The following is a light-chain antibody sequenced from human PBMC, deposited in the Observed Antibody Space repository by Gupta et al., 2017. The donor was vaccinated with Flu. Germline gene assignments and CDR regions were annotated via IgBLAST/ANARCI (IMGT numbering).Light chain of an antibody. Sequence: EIVLTQSPDTLSLSPGERATLSCRASQSISRSYLAWYQQTPGQAPRLLIYGASSRATGIPDRFSGSGPGTDFTLTISRLEPEDFAVYYCQQYGNSPFTFGPGTKVDIK. J-gene: IGKJ3*01. CDR3: QQYGNSPFT. CDR1: QSISRSY. V-gene: IGKV3-20*01. CDR2: GAS.